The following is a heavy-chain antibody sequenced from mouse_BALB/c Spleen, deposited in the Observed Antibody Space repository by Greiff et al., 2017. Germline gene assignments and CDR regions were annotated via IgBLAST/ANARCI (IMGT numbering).Heavy chain of an antibody. CDR2: ILPGSGST. CDR3: ARSGYDSWFAY. D-gene: IGHD2-4*01. J-gene: IGHJ3*01. CDR1: GYTFSSYW. Sequence: QVQLKESGAELMKPGASVKISCKATGYTFSSYWIEWVKQRPGHGLEWIGEILPGSGSTNCNEKFKGKATFTADTSSNTAYMQLSSLTSEDSAVYYCARSGYDSWFAYWGQGTLVTVSA. V-gene: IGHV1-9*01.